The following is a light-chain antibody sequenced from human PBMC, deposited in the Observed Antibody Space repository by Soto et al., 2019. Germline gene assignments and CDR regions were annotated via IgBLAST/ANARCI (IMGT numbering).Light chain of an antibody. Sequence: EIVLTQSPGTLSLSPGERATLSCRASQRVTSSYLAWYQQKPGQAPRLLIYGASSRATGIPDRFSGSGSGTDFTLTISRLEPEDCAVYYCHQFGISPPVTFGQGTRLEIK. J-gene: IGKJ5*01. CDR3: HQFGISPPVT. CDR1: QRVTSSY. CDR2: GAS. V-gene: IGKV3-20*01.